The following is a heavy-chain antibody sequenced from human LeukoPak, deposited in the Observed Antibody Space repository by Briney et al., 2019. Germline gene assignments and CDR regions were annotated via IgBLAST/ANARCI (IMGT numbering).Heavy chain of an antibody. CDR1: GYTFTSYG. V-gene: IGHV1-18*01. J-gene: IGHJ4*02. Sequence: ALVKVSCKASGYTFTSYGISWVRQAPGQGLEWMGWISAYNGNTNYAQKLQGRVTMTTDTSTSTAYMELRSLRSDDTAVYYCARALGYCSSTSCQGAVGYWGQGTLVTVSS. D-gene: IGHD2-2*01. CDR3: ARALGYCSSTSCQGAVGY. CDR2: ISAYNGNT.